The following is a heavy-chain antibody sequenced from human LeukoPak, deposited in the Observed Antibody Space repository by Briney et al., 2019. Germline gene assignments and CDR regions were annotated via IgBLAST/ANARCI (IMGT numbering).Heavy chain of an antibody. V-gene: IGHV4-59*01. J-gene: IGHJ4*02. CDR2: IYYSGST. CDR3: ARVTDYVWGSYRSAFDY. Sequence: SETLSLTCTVSGGSISSYYWSWIRQPPGKGLEWIGYIYYSGSTNYNHSLKSRVTISVDTSKNQFSLKLSSVTAADTAVYYCARVTDYVWGSYRSAFDYWGQGTLVTVSS. D-gene: IGHD3-16*02. CDR1: GGSISSYY.